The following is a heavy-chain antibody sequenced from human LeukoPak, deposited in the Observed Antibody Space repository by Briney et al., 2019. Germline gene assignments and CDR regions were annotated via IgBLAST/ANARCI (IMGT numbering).Heavy chain of an antibody. CDR2: FDPEDGET. CDR1: GYTLTELS. D-gene: IGHD3-22*01. CDR3: ATVGDYYDSSGLSYYFDY. Sequence: ASVKVSCKVSGYTLTELSMHWVRQAPGKGLEWMGGFDPEDGETIYAQKFQGRVTMTEDTSTDTAYMELSSLRSEDTAVYYCATVGDYYDSSGLSYYFDYWGQGTLVTVSS. J-gene: IGHJ4*02. V-gene: IGHV1-24*01.